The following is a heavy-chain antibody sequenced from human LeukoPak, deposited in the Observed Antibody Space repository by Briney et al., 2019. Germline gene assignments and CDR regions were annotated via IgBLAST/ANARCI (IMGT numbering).Heavy chain of an antibody. Sequence: ASVKVSCETSGFTFTNYGISWVRQAPGQGPEWMGWISGYSGNTNYVQKFQGRVTMTTDTSTSTAYMELRSLRSDDTAVYYCARDLSLGRHDYGEPFDYWGQGTLVTVSS. CDR3: ARDLSLGRHDYGEPFDY. J-gene: IGHJ4*02. CDR2: ISGYSGNT. CDR1: GFTFTNYG. D-gene: IGHD4-17*01. V-gene: IGHV1-18*01.